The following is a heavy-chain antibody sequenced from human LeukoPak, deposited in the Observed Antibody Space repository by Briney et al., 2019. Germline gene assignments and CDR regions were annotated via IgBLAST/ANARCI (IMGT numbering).Heavy chain of an antibody. CDR3: AKDGYVSWAYQLSHFDY. CDR2: IKQDGSEK. J-gene: IGHJ4*02. CDR1: GFTFSSYW. Sequence: GGSLRLSCAASGFTFSSYWMSWVRQAPGKGLEWVANIKQDGSEKYYVDSVKGRFTISRDNSKNTVYLQMNSLRAEDTAVYYCAKDGYVSWAYQLSHFDYWGQGTLVTVSS. V-gene: IGHV3-7*03. D-gene: IGHD2-2*03.